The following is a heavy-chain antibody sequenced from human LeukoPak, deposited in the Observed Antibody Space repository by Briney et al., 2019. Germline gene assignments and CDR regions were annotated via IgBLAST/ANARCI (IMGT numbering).Heavy chain of an antibody. CDR1: GGSISSGGYY. CDR2: IYHSGST. Sequence: SQTLSLTCTVSGGSISSGGYYWSWIRQPPGRGLEWIGYIYHSGSTYYNPSLKSRVTISVDRSKNQFSLKLSSVTAADTAVYYCAREWGWDDSSGYEDYWGQGTLVTVSS. V-gene: IGHV4-30-2*01. J-gene: IGHJ4*02. D-gene: IGHD3-22*01. CDR3: AREWGWDDSSGYEDY.